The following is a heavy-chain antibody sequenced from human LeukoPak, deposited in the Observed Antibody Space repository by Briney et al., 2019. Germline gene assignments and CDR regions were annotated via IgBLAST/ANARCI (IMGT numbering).Heavy chain of an antibody. D-gene: IGHD6-6*01. CDR1: GFTFSSYA. V-gene: IGHV3-48*01. CDR3: AREYSSSTGKASDY. J-gene: IGHJ4*02. CDR2: ISSSSSSI. Sequence: GGSLRLSCAASGFTFSSYAMSWVRQAPGKGLEWVSYISSSSSSIYYADSVKGRFTISRDNAKNSLYLQMNSLRVEDTAVYYCAREYSSSTGKASDYWGQGTLVSVSS.